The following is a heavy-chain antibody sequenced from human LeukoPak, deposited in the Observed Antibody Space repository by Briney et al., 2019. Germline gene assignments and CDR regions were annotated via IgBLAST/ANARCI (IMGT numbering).Heavy chain of an antibody. CDR3: ARLYGSGSYYNRYYYYYGMDV. Sequence: PSETLSLTCTVSGGSISSSSYSWGWIRQPPGKGLEWIGSIYYSGSTYYNPSLKSRVTISVDTSKNQFSLKLSSVTAADTAVYYCARLYGSGSYYNRYYYYYGMDVWGQGTTVTVSS. J-gene: IGHJ6*02. CDR1: GGSISSSSYS. D-gene: IGHD3-10*01. CDR2: IYYSGST. V-gene: IGHV4-39*01.